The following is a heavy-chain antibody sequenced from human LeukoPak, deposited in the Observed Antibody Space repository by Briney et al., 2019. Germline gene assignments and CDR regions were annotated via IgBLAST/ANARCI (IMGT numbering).Heavy chain of an antibody. CDR1: GGSISSYY. Sequence: SETLSLTCTVSGGSISSYYWSWIRQPAGKGLEWIGRIYTSGSTNYNPSLKSRVTMSVDTSKNQFSLKLSSVTAADTAVYYCARGPPSLRVILTGYYSSDAFDIWGQGTMVTVSS. V-gene: IGHV4-4*07. CDR3: ARGPPSLRVILTGYYSSDAFDI. D-gene: IGHD3-9*01. J-gene: IGHJ3*02. CDR2: IYTSGST.